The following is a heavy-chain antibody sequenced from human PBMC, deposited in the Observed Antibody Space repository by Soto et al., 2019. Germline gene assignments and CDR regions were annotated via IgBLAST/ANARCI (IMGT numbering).Heavy chain of an antibody. D-gene: IGHD3-3*01. V-gene: IGHV1-8*01. CDR1: GYTFTSYD. J-gene: IGHJ4*02. CDR3: GRGKYYDFWSGYYLMFDY. Sequence: ASVKVSCKASGYTFTSYDINWVRQATGQGLERMGWMNPNSGNTGYAQKFQGRVTMTRSTSISTAYMELSSLRSEDAAVYYCGRGKYYDFWSGYYLMFDYWGQGTLVTVSS. CDR2: MNPNSGNT.